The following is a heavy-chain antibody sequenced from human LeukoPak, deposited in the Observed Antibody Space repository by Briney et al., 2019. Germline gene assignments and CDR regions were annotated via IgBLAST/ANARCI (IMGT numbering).Heavy chain of an antibody. CDR3: ATGAPTVSGAHYFDY. CDR2: IYYSGST. J-gene: IGHJ4*02. D-gene: IGHD4-17*01. V-gene: IGHV4-30-4*01. CDR1: GGSISSGDYY. Sequence: SETLSLTCTVSGGSISSGDYYWSWIRQPPGKGLEWIGYIYYSGSTYYNPPLKSRVTISVDTSKNQFSLKLSSVTAADTAVYYCATGAPTVSGAHYFDYWGQGTLVTVSS.